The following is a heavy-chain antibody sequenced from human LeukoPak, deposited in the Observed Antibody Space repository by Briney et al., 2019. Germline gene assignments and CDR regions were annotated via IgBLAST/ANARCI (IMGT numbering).Heavy chain of an antibody. CDR3: ARDNRLLAFEI. CDR2: ISSSSSTK. V-gene: IGHV3-48*02. J-gene: IGHJ3*02. Sequence: HPGGSPRLSCSASGSTFSSNSMNSGRQAPGKGLEWVSYISSSSSTKYYAESVKGRFTISRDNAKNSLYLQMNSLRDEDTAVYYCARDNRLLAFEIWGKEKMVTVSS. D-gene: IGHD3-22*01. CDR1: GSTFSSNS.